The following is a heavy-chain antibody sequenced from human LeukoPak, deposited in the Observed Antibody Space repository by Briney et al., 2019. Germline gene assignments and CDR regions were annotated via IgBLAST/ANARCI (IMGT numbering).Heavy chain of an antibody. D-gene: IGHD4-17*01. CDR2: INPNSGGT. V-gene: IGHV1-2*02. Sequence: ASVKVSCKASGYTFTGYYMHWVRQAPGQGLEWMGWINPNSGGTNYAQKFHGRVTMTRDTSISTAYMELSRVTSDDTAVYYCATGDSADYLALGKYWGQGSLVTVSS. J-gene: IGHJ4*02. CDR3: ATGDSADYLALGKY. CDR1: GYTFTGYY.